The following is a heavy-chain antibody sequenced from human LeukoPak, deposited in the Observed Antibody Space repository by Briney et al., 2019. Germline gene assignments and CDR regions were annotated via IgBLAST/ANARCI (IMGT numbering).Heavy chain of an antibody. V-gene: IGHV3-23*01. Sequence: GSLRLSCAASGFTFSSYAMSWVRQAPGKGLEWVSTISGSGASTYYADSVKGRFTISRDNSKNTLYLQINSLRAEDAAVYYCAKIPGSNIVVVSAASRQFDYWGQGTLATVSS. CDR1: GFTFSSYA. CDR3: AKIPGSNIVVVSAASRQFDY. J-gene: IGHJ4*02. D-gene: IGHD2-2*01. CDR2: ISGSGAST.